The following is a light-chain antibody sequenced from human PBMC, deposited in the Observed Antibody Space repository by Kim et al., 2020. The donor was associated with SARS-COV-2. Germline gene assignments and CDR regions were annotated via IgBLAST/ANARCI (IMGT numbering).Light chain of an antibody. CDR2: GAS. V-gene: IGKV3-20*01. CDR1: QSVSSSY. CDR3: QQYGSSPPLT. J-gene: IGKJ4*01. Sequence: PGERATLSCRASQSVSSSYLAWYQQKPGQAPRLLIYGASSRATGIPDRFSGSGSGTDFTLTISRLEPEDFAVYYCQQYGSSPPLTFGGGTKVEIK.